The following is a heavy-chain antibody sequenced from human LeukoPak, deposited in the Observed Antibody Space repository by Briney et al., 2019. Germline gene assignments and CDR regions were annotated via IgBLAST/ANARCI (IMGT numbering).Heavy chain of an antibody. D-gene: IGHD3-9*01. CDR2: IGSGGYT. Sequence: GESLTLSCAASGFTFSGYDMTWIRQAPGKGLEYISSIGSGGYTFYARSVKGRFSISRDNSKSALSLQMNSLRADDTAVYFCAKKLTPASFYFDFWGQGSLVTVSS. V-gene: IGHV3-23*01. J-gene: IGHJ4*02. CDR3: AKKLTPASFYFDF. CDR1: GFTFSGYD.